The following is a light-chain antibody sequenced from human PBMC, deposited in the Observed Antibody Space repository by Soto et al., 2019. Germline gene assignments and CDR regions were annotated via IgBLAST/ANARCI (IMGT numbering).Light chain of an antibody. CDR1: QSVSRTY. CDR3: QQRSNWPRT. V-gene: IGKV3D-20*02. J-gene: IGKJ1*01. Sequence: EIVLTQSPGTLSLSPGERATLSCRASQSVSRTYLAWYQQKPGQAPRLLIYGASNRATGIPDRFSGSGSGTDFTLTISSLEPEDFATYYCQQRSNWPRTFGQGTKVDIK. CDR2: GAS.